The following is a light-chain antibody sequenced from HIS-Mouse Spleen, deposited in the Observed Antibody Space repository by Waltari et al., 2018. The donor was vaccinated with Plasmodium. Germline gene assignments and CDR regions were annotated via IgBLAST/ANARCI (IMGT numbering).Light chain of an antibody. Sequence: IQLTQSPSSLSASVGDRVTLTCQASQEIRNYLNWYQQKPGKVPKLLIYDASNLETGVPSRFSGSGSGTDFTFTISSLQPEDIATYYCQQYDNLPLTFGGGTKVEIK. CDR3: QQYDNLPLT. J-gene: IGKJ4*01. V-gene: IGKV1-33*01. CDR2: DAS. CDR1: QEIRNY.